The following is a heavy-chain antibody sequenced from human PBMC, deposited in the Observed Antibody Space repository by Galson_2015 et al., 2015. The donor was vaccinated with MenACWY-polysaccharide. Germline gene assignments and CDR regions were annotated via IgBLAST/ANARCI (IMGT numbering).Heavy chain of an antibody. Sequence: SLRLSCAVSGFTFNSYTMHWVRQAPGKGLVRVAFIRYDGTNKHYAVSVKGRFTMSRDTSKNTLYLQLNSLTPEDTAVYYCAQYPPSQYRGSYQGGAFDVWGQGTMVTVSS. J-gene: IGHJ3*01. CDR1: GFTFNSYT. CDR3: AQYPPSQYRGSYQGGAFDV. CDR2: IRYDGTNK. D-gene: IGHD1-26*01. V-gene: IGHV3-30*02.